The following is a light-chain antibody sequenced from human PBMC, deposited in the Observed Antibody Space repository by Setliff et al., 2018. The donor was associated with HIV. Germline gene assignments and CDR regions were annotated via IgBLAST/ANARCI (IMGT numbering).Light chain of an antibody. CDR3: QVWDSSSEHYV. J-gene: IGLJ1*01. Sequence: SYELTQPPSVSVAPGKTARITCGGNNIGSKSVHWYQQKPGQAPVLVIYYDSDRPSGIPERFSGSNSGNTATLTISRVEAGDEADYYCQVWDSSSEHYVFGTGTKVTV. CDR2: YDS. V-gene: IGLV3-21*04. CDR1: NIGSKS.